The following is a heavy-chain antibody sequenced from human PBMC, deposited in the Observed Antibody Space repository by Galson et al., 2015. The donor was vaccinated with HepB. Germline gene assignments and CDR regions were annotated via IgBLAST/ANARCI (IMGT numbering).Heavy chain of an antibody. CDR2: ISGSGGRT. D-gene: IGHD3-22*01. Sequence: SLRLSCAASGFTFSSYAMSWVRQAPGKGLEWVSAISGSGGRTYYADSVKGRFTISRDNSKNTLYLQMNSLRAEDTAVYYCAKNYHVGYYDSSGFGLSANAFDIWGQGTMVTVSS. CDR3: AKNYHVGYYDSSGFGLSANAFDI. J-gene: IGHJ3*02. CDR1: GFTFSSYA. V-gene: IGHV3-23*01.